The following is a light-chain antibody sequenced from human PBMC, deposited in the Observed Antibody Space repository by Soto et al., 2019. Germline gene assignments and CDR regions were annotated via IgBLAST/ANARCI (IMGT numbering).Light chain of an antibody. V-gene: IGKV3-15*01. CDR1: QSVSIN. CDR3: QQYNKWPLT. Sequence: EIVMTQSPATLSVSPGERATLSCRASQSVSINLAWYQQKPGQAPRLLIYVASTRATGIPARFSGSGSGTEFTLTISRLQAEDFAVYYCQQYNKWPLTFGGGTKVEIK. J-gene: IGKJ4*01. CDR2: VAS.